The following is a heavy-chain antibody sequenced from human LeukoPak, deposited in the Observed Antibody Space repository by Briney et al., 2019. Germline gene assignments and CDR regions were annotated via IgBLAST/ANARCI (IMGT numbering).Heavy chain of an antibody. CDR2: INPSGGST. D-gene: IGHD2-21*02. J-gene: IGHJ1*01. V-gene: IGHV1-46*01. CDR1: GYTFTSYY. Sequence: ASVKVSCKASGYTFTSYYMHWVRQAPGQGLEWMGIINPSGGSTSYAQKFQGRVTMTRDMSTSTVYMELSSLGSEDTAVYYCARDRAYCGGDCYSVRYFQHWGQGTLVTVSS. CDR3: ARDRAYCGGDCYSVRYFQH.